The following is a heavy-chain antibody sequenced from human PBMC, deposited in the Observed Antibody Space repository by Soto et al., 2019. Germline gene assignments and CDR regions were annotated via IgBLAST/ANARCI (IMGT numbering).Heavy chain of an antibody. V-gene: IGHV4-39*01. CDR3: ARFRRFLEWSWTL. CDR2: ISYSGST. D-gene: IGHD3-3*01. Sequence: QLQLQESGPGLVKPSETLSLTCTVSGGSISSSSYYWGWLRPPPGKGLEWIGSISYSGSTYYNPSLKSRGTISLDKAKNQFSRKLSSVTAAETAVYYCARFRRFLEWSWTLWGQGTLVNVSS. CDR1: GGSISSSSYY. J-gene: IGHJ4*02.